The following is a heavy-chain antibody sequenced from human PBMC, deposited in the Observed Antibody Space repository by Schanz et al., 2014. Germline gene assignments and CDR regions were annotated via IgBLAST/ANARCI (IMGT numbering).Heavy chain of an antibody. D-gene: IGHD2-2*02. V-gene: IGHV3-30*18. CDR1: GFTFSGYG. Sequence: QVQLVESGGGVVQPGRSPRLSCAASGFTFSGYGMHWVRQAPGKGLEWVAIISYDGRHKNYADSVKGRFTISRDNSKNTLSLQLNSLRADDTAVYYCAKPLYQYNYYGMDVWGQGTTVTVSS. CDR3: AKPLYQYNYYGMDV. J-gene: IGHJ6*02. CDR2: ISYDGRHK.